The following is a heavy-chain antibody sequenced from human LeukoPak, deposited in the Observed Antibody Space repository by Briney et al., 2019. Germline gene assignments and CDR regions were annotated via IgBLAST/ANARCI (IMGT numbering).Heavy chain of an antibody. Sequence: ASVKVSCKASGYTFTSYDINWVRQATGQGLEWMGWMNPNSGNTGYAQKFQGRVTMTRNTSISTAYMELSSLRSEDTAVYYCARGRGAAPGMITFGGVNFDYWGQGTLVTVSS. V-gene: IGHV1-8*01. CDR2: MNPNSGNT. CDR1: GYTFTSYD. J-gene: IGHJ4*02. CDR3: ARGRGAAPGMITFGGVNFDY. D-gene: IGHD3-16*01.